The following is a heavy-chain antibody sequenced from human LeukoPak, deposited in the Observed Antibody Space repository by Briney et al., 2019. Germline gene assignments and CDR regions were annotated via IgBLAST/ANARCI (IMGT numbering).Heavy chain of an antibody. V-gene: IGHV4-59*08. CDR1: GGSISSYY. CDR2: IYYSGST. Sequence: SETLPLTCTVSGGSISSYYWSWIRQPPGKGLEWIGYIYYSGSTNYNPSLKSRVTISVDTSKNQFSLKLSSVTAADTAVYYCARLHNVRYYYYGMDVWGQGTTVTVSS. CDR3: ARLHNVRYYYYGMDV. D-gene: IGHD5-24*01. J-gene: IGHJ6*02.